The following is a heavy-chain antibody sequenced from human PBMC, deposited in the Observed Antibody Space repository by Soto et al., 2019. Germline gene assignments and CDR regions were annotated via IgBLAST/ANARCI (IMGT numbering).Heavy chain of an antibody. D-gene: IGHD3-9*01. Sequence: QVQLVQSGVGVKKPGASVKVSCKASGYTFTSYGISWVRQAPGQGLEWMGWISACNGNTNYAQKLQGRVTMTTDTSTSTAYMELRSLRSDDTAVYYCATDWTAYYDILTGYSTNWFDPWGQGTLVTVSS. J-gene: IGHJ5*02. V-gene: IGHV1-18*01. CDR3: ATDWTAYYDILTGYSTNWFDP. CDR2: ISACNGNT. CDR1: GYTFTSYG.